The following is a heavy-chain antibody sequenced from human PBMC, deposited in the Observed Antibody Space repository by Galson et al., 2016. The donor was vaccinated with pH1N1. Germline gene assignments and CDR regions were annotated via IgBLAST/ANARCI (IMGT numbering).Heavy chain of an antibody. V-gene: IGHV3-15*01. CDR2: IKSKVDGGTA. D-gene: IGHD2-2*01. CDR1: GLSFSIAW. CDR3: ATEGYPPYQFDS. Sequence: SLRLSCAASGLSFSIAWMSWVRQAPGKGLEWLGRIKSKVDGGTADYAAHVKGRFTFSREDSKNTLYLQMNSLNIDDTALYYCATEGYPPYQFDSWGQGTLVTVSS. J-gene: IGHJ4*02.